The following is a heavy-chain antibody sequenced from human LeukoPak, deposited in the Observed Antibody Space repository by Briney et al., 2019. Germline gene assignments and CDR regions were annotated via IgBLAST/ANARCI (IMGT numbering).Heavy chain of an antibody. CDR1: GFTFSSYW. Sequence: GGSLRLSCAASGFTFSSYWMSWVRQAPGKGLEWVANIKQDGSEKYYVDSVKGRITLSRDNSKNTLYLEMNSLRDEDTAVYYCAKEGAWGNWYFDLWGRGTLVTVSS. CDR2: IKQDGSEK. D-gene: IGHD3-16*01. V-gene: IGHV3-7*01. CDR3: AKEGAWGNWYFDL. J-gene: IGHJ2*01.